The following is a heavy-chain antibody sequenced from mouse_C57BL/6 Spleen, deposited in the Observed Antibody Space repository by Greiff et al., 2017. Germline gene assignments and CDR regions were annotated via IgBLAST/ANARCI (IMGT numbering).Heavy chain of an antibody. Sequence: EVKVEESGGGLVQPGGSMKLSCVASGFTFSDYWMNWVRQAPEKGLEGVAQIRLKSDNYATHYAESVKGRFTISRDDSNSSVYLQMNNLRAEDTGIYYCTGVTTASYYAMDYWGQGTSVTVAS. J-gene: IGHJ4*01. CDR2: IRLKSDNYAT. D-gene: IGHD1-2*01. CDR3: TGVTTASYYAMDY. CDR1: GFTFSDYW. V-gene: IGHV6-3*01.